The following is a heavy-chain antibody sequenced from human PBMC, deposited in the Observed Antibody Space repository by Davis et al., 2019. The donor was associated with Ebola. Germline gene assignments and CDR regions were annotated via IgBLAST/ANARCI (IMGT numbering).Heavy chain of an antibody. V-gene: IGHV3-15*01. D-gene: IGHD4-17*01. CDR1: GFTFSSYS. CDR2: IKSNSDGGTP. CDR3: TFYGENAGY. Sequence: GESLKISCAASGFTFSSYSMNWVRQAPGKGLEWVGRIKSNSDGGTPDYAAPVKGRFTISRDDSKNTLYLQINSLKTEDTGVYYCTFYGENAGYWGQGTLVTVSS. J-gene: IGHJ4*02.